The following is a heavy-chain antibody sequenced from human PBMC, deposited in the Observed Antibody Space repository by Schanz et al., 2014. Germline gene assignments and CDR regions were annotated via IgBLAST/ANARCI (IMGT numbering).Heavy chain of an antibody. J-gene: IGHJ5*02. Sequence: QVQLQESGPGLVKPSETLSLTCTVSGGSISSFKWSWIRQPPGKGLEYIGYIYSSGSTNYNPSLESRVTMSVDTSKNQFSLKLSSVTAADTAVYYCARLPFCVGGTCYSYYAVDPWGQGALVTVSS. V-gene: IGHV4-59*01. D-gene: IGHD2-15*01. CDR3: ARLPFCVGGTCYSYYAVDP. CDR2: IYSSGST. CDR1: GGSISSFK.